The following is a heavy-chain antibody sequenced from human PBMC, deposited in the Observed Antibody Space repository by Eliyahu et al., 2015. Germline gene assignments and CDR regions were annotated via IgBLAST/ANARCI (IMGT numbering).Heavy chain of an antibody. CDR3: AKGYSHYYGMDV. J-gene: IGHJ6*02. CDR2: ISGDGGST. V-gene: IGHV3-43*02. CDR1: GXTFDDYA. D-gene: IGHD5-12*01. Sequence: EVQLVESGGGVVQPGGSLXLSCAAXGXTFDDYAMHWVRQAPGKGLEWVSLISGDGGSTYYADSVKGRFTISRDNSKNSLYLQMNSLRTEDTALYYCAKGYSHYYGMDVWGQGTTVTVSS.